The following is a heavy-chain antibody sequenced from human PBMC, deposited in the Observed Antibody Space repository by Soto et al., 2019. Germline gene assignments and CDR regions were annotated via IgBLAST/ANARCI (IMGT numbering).Heavy chain of an antibody. J-gene: IGHJ4*02. CDR3: ARDRVRPLTFDY. Sequence: QMQLQESGPGLVKPSETLSLTCTVSGGSITSGGYYWVWIRQHPGKGLEWIGYIYHSGDAYYNPALKSRVTLSVDTSKNQFSLRLSSVTDADTAVYYCARDRVRPLTFDYWGQGTLVTVSS. CDR2: IYHSGDA. V-gene: IGHV4-31*03. D-gene: IGHD3-9*01. CDR1: GGSITSGGYY.